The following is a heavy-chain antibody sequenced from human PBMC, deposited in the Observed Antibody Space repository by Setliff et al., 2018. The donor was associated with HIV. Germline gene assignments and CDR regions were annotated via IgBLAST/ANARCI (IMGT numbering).Heavy chain of an antibody. CDR1: GFTFSSHA. J-gene: IGHJ3*02. Sequence: GGSLRLSCTTSGFTFSSHAMSWVRQAPGKGLQWVSGISGDTFNTYTADSVKGRFTISRDDSKSTLYLQMNSLRVEDTAVYYCSAFEMWGQGTMVTVSS. CDR3: SAFEM. V-gene: IGHV3-23*01. CDR2: ISGDTFNT.